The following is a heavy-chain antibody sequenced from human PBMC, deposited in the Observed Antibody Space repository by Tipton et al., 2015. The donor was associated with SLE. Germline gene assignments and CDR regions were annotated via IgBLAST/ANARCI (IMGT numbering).Heavy chain of an antibody. Sequence: GSLRLSCEASGFTFSSYAMIWVRQAPGKGLEWVSSVSVRGGSKYYADSVKGRFSISRDNSKNTLDLQMNSLRAEDTAIYYCAKLDSGTYYQVPFFFYPMDVWGQGTTVTVSS. CDR3: AKLDSGTYYQVPFFFYPMDV. J-gene: IGHJ6*02. CDR2: VSVRGGSK. D-gene: IGHD1-26*01. V-gene: IGHV3-23*01. CDR1: GFTFSSYA.